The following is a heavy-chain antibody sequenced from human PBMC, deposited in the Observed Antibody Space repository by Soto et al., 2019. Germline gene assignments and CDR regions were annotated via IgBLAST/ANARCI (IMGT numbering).Heavy chain of an antibody. CDR3: AREAGYCRRTSCYRRAFDT. CDR1: GFTFSGHW. CDR2: INTGGATS. J-gene: IGHJ3*02. D-gene: IGHD2-2*01. V-gene: IGHV3-74*03. Sequence: EVQLVESGGDLVQPGGSLRLSCAASGFTFSGHWMHWVRQVPGKGLEWVSRINTGGATSTYADSVKGRFTISRDNAKNTLLQQMSALRAEDTALYYCAREAGYCRRTSCYRRAFDTWGQGTTVTVSS.